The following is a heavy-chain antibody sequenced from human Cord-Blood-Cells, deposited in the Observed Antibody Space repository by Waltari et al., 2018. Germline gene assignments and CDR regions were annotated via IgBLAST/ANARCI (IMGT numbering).Heavy chain of an antibody. CDR1: GFTFSSYA. CDR2: ISYDGSNK. CDR3: ARGKEWFLAATGIVDY. V-gene: IGHV3-30-3*01. J-gene: IGHJ4*02. Sequence: QVQLVESGGGVVQPGRSLRLSCAASGFTFSSYAMHWVRQAPGKGLEWVAVISYDGSNKYYADSVKGRFTISRDNSKNTLYLQMNSLRAEDTAVYYCARGKEWFLAATGIVDYWGQGTLVTVSS. D-gene: IGHD3-10*01.